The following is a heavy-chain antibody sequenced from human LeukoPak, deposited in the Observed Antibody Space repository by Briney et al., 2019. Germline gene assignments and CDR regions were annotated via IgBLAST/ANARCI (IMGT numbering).Heavy chain of an antibody. V-gene: IGHV1-24*01. Sequence: ASVKVSCKASGGTFSSYAISWVRQAPGRGLEWMGGFDPEDGETIYAQKFQGRVTMTEDTSTDTAYMELSSLRSEDTAVYYCATDGAWPEYFQHWGQGTLVTVSS. CDR3: ATDGAWPEYFQH. CDR2: FDPEDGET. J-gene: IGHJ1*01. D-gene: IGHD3-16*01. CDR1: GGTFSSYA.